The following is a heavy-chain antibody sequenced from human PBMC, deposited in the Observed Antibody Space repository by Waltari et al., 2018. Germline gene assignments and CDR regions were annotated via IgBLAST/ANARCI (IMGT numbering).Heavy chain of an antibody. CDR3: ARVSIASHRGDY. Sequence: QLQLQESGPGLVKPSETLSLTCTVSGGSISSSSYYWGWIRQPPGKGLEWIGSIYYSGSTYYNPSLKSRVTISVYTSKNQFSLQLTSVTAADTAVYYCARVSIASHRGDYWGQGTLVTVSS. D-gene: IGHD6-6*01. V-gene: IGHV4-39*07. J-gene: IGHJ4*02. CDR1: GGSISSSSYY. CDR2: IYYSGST.